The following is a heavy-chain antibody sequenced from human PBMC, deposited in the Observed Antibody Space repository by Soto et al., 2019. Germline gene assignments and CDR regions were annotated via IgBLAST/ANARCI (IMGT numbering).Heavy chain of an antibody. V-gene: IGHV3-30-3*01. CDR3: ARDGGAAGTFDY. Sequence: PGGSLRLSCAASGFTFSTYSMQWVRQAPDKGLEWLAVISYSGGTIFYADSVRGRFTISRDNSKNTLNLQMNSLRPGDTAVYYCARDGGAAGTFDYWGWGTLVTVSS. CDR1: GFTFSTYS. J-gene: IGHJ4*02. D-gene: IGHD6-13*01. CDR2: ISYSGGTI.